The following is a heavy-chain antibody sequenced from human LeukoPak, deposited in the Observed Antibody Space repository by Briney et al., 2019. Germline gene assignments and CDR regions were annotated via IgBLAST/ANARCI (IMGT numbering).Heavy chain of an antibody. D-gene: IGHD2-21*01. V-gene: IGHV1-8*01. CDR2: MNSNSGNT. J-gene: IGHJ2*01. CDR1: GFTFTSYD. Sequence: ASVKVSCKASGFTFTSYDIDWVRQATGQGLEWMGWMNSNSGNTGYAQKFQDRVTTTRDTSISTAYMELSSLTSEDTAVYYCARARWGSGWYFDLWGRGTLVTVSS. CDR3: ARARWGSGWYFDL.